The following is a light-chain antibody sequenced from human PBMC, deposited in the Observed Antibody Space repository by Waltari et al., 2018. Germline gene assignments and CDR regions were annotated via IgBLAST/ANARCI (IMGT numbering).Light chain of an antibody. V-gene: IGLV2-23*02. CDR1: SSDVGNYKR. J-gene: IGLJ2*01. CDR3: SSYAGSSKGV. Sequence: QSALTQPASVSGSPGQSITISCTGTSSDVGNYKRVSWYQQHPGKAPKLMIYAFSQRPSGVSDRFSGAKSGDMASLTIAGLQPEDEAEYFCSSYAGSSKGVFGGGTKVTVL. CDR2: AFS.